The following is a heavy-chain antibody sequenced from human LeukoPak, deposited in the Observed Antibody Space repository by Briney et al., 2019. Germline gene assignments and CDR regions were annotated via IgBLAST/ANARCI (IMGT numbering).Heavy chain of an antibody. J-gene: IGHJ4*02. Sequence: ASVKFSCKASGYTFTSYGISWVREAPGQGLEWMGWMNPNSGNTGYAQKFQGRVTMTRNTSISTAYMELSSLRSEDTAVYYCAREGGRFIAADGIDYWGQGTLVTVSS. CDR1: GYTFTSYG. CDR3: AREGGRFIAADGIDY. D-gene: IGHD6-13*01. CDR2: MNPNSGNT. V-gene: IGHV1-8*02.